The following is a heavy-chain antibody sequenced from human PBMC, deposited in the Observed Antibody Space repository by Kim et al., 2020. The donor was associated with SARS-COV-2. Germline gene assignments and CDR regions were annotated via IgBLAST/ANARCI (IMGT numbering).Heavy chain of an antibody. CDR2: ISYTGST. CDR1: GGSISSHY. J-gene: IGHJ4*01. Sequence: SQTLSLTCTVSGGSISSHYWSWIRQPPGKGLEWIGYISYTGSTNYNPSLKSRVTISVDTSKNQFSLKLSSVTAADTAVYYCARANYYDSSGYPNPNFDYW. CDR3: ARANYYDSSGYPNPNFDY. V-gene: IGHV4-59*11. D-gene: IGHD3-22*01.